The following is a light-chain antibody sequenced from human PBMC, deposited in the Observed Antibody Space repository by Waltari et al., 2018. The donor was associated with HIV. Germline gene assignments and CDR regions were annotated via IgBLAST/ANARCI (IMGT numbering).Light chain of an antibody. J-gene: IGLJ2*01. CDR1: ALPKRF. CDR3: YSTDNNIHPV. Sequence: SYELTQPPSVSVSPGQPARITCPGDALPKRFAYWYQQKSGQAPVLVIYEDRKRPSGIPERFSGSSSGTMATLTISGAQVEDEADYYCYSTDNNIHPVFGEGTKLTVL. V-gene: IGLV3-10*01. CDR2: EDR.